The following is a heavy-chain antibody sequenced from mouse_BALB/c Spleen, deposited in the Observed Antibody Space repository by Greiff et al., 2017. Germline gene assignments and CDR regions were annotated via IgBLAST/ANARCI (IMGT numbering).Heavy chain of an antibody. CDR1: GFTFSSYT. V-gene: IGHV5-12-2*01. CDR3: ARHVPSYYFDY. CDR2: ISNGGGST. J-gene: IGHJ2*01. Sequence: EVQLVESGGGLVQPGGSLKLSCAASGFTFSSYTMSWVRQTPEKRLEWVAYISNGGGSTYYPDTVKGRFTISRDNAKNTLYLQMSSLKSEDTAMYYCARHVPSYYFDYWGQGTTLTVSS.